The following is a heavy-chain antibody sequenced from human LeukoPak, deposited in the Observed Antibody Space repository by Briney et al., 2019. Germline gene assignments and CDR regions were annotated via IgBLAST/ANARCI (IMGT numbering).Heavy chain of an antibody. Sequence: PGRSLRLSCAASGFTFSSYGMHWVRQAPGKGLEWVAVISYDGSNKYYADSVKGRFTISRDNSKNTLYLQMNSLRAEDTAVYYCAKPSIRHKAFDYWGQGTLVTVSS. CDR2: ISYDGSNK. J-gene: IGHJ4*02. CDR1: GFTFSSYG. D-gene: IGHD6-6*01. CDR3: AKPSIRHKAFDY. V-gene: IGHV3-30*18.